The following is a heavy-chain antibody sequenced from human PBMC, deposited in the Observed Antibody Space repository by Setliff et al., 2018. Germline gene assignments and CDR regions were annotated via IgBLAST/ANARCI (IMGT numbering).Heavy chain of an antibody. Sequence: GGSLRLSCAASGFTFSSYSMNWGRQAPGKGLEWVSYISSSSSTIYYADSVKGRFTISRDNAKNSLFLEMNSLRTEDTAVYYCAKGQGQYYDSSGYYGRVLDYWGQGTLVTVSS. V-gene: IGHV3-48*04. CDR2: ISSSSSTI. J-gene: IGHJ4*02. D-gene: IGHD3-22*01. CDR3: AKGQGQYYDSSGYYGRVLDY. CDR1: GFTFSSYS.